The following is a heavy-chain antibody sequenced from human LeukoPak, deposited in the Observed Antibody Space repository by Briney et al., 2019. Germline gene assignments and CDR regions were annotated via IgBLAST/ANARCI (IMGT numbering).Heavy chain of an antibody. CDR2: ISSSSSYI. D-gene: IGHD6-13*01. V-gene: IGHV3-21*01. CDR3: ARVYSSSWYYFDY. Sequence: GGSLRLSCAASGFTFSSYGMNWVRQAPGKGLEWVSSISSSSSYIYYADSVKGRFTISRDNAKNSLYLQMNSLRAEDTAVYYCARVYSSSWYYFDYWGQGTLVTVSS. J-gene: IGHJ4*02. CDR1: GFTFSSYG.